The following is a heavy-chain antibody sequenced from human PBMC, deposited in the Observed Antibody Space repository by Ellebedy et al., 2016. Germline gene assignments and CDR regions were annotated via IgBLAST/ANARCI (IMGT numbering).Heavy chain of an antibody. CDR1: GGSIRGYY. CDR2: IYYSGST. V-gene: IGHV4-59*01. Sequence: SETLSLTCTVPGGSIRGYYWSWIRQPPGKGLEWIGFIYYSGSTNYNPSLKSRVTISVDTSKNQFSLKLSSVTAADTAVYYCAKYTAGGGGRGIWGQGTMVTVSS. D-gene: IGHD4-23*01. CDR3: AKYTAGGGGRGI. J-gene: IGHJ3*02.